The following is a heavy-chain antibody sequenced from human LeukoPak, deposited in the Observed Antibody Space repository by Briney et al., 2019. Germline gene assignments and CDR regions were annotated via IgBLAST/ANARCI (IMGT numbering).Heavy chain of an antibody. J-gene: IGHJ3*01. Sequence: PTGGSLRLSCAASGFTFSRCDMHWVRQAPGKGLEWVAFVLYDGSLKYYADSVRGRVTISRDNSKNTLYLQMNSLRAEDTAVYYCAKRSMVRGVQFDAFDLWGQGTIVTVSS. V-gene: IGHV3-30*02. D-gene: IGHD3-10*01. CDR1: GFTFSRCD. CDR2: VLYDGSLK. CDR3: AKRSMVRGVQFDAFDL.